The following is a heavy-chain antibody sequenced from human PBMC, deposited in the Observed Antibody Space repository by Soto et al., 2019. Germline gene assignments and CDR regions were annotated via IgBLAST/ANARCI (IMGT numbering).Heavy chain of an antibody. J-gene: IGHJ4*02. V-gene: IGHV1-8*01. Sequence: GASVKVSCKASGYTFINYDINWVRQAAGQGLEWMGWMNPNSGNTGYAQKFQGRVTMTRNTSISTAYMELSSLRSEDTAVYYCARGRISDFWSGYYPPDYWGQGTLVTVSS. CDR3: ARGRISDFWSGYYPPDY. CDR2: MNPNSGNT. CDR1: GYTFINYD. D-gene: IGHD3-3*01.